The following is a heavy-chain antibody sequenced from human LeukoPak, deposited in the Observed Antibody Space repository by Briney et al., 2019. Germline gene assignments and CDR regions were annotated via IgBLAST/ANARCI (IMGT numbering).Heavy chain of an antibody. J-gene: IGHJ3*02. D-gene: IGHD3-22*01. CDR2: ISGSGGRT. CDR1: GFTFSSYA. V-gene: IGHV3-23*01. Sequence: EGSLRLSCAAYGFTFSSYAMSWVRQAPGKGLEWVSAISGSGGRTYYADSVKGRFTISRDNSKNTLYLQMNRLRAEDTAVYYCAKVLVYDRSGDDAFDIWGQGTMVTVSS. CDR3: AKVLVYDRSGDDAFDI.